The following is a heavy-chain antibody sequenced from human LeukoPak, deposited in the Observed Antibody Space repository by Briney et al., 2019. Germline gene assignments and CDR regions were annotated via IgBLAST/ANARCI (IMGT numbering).Heavy chain of an antibody. CDR1: GYTFTGYY. J-gene: IGHJ4*02. D-gene: IGHD3-22*01. Sequence: ASVKVPCKASGYTFTGYYMHWVRQAPGQGLEWMGRINPNSGGTNYAQKFQGRVTMTRDTSISTAYMELSRLRSDDTAVYYCARATYYYDSSGYSEWGQGTLVTVSS. CDR2: INPNSGGT. CDR3: ARATYYYDSSGYSE. V-gene: IGHV1-2*06.